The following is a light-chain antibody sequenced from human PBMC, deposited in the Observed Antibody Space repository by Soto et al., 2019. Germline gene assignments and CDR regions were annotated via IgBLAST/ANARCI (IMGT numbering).Light chain of an antibody. CDR1: SSDIGSHDY. J-gene: IGLJ2*01. CDR2: DVS. CDR3: MSYTSKSTL. V-gene: IGLV2-14*01. Sequence: QSALTQPASVSGSPGQSITISCTGTSSDIGSHDYISWYQQYPGRAPKLMIYDVSFRPSGVSNRFSGSRSGNTASLIISGLQAEDEADYYCMSYTSKSTLFGGGTKLTVL.